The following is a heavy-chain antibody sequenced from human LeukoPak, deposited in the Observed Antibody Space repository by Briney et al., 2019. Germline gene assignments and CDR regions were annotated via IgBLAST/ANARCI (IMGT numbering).Heavy chain of an antibody. CDR2: IWHDGSNK. CDR1: GFTLSSYG. Sequence: GGSLTLSCAASGFTLSSYGMHWVRQAPGKGLEWVAVIWHDGSNKYYADSVKGRFTISRDNSQNLLYVQMTGLRAEDRAVYYGAVRGADFDYWGQGTLVTVSS. J-gene: IGHJ4*02. D-gene: IGHD3-10*01. CDR3: AVRGADFDY. V-gene: IGHV3-33*01.